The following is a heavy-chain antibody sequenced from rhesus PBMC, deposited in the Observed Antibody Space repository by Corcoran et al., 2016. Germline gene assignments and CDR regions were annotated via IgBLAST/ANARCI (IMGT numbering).Heavy chain of an antibody. D-gene: IGHD6-25*01. J-gene: IGHJ4*01. Sequence: EVQLVETGGGLVQPGGSLKLSCAASGFTFSRYGMSWVRQAPGKGLEWVSAINSGGGSTYYADSVKGRFTISRDNSKNTLSLQMNSLRAEDTAVYYCAKNFGGSGGIRSHFDYWGQGVLVTVSS. V-gene: IGHV3S5*01. CDR2: INSGGGST. CDR1: GFTFSRYG. CDR3: AKNFGGSGGIRSHFDY.